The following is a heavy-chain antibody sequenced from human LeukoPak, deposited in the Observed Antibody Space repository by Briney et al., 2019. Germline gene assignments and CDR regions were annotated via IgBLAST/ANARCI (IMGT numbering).Heavy chain of an antibody. CDR1: GGSISSSSYY. D-gene: IGHD3-3*01. Sequence: SETLSLTCTVSGGSISSSSYYWGWIRQPPGTGLEWIGSIYYSGSTYYNPSLKSRVTISVDASKNQFSLKLSSVTAADTAVYYCARGNITIFGVVTDWGQGTLVTVCS. J-gene: IGHJ4*02. CDR3: ARGNITIFGVVTD. V-gene: IGHV4-39*01. CDR2: IYYSGST.